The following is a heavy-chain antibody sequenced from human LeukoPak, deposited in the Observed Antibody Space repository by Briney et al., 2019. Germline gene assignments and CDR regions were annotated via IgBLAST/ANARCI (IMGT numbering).Heavy chain of an antibody. D-gene: IGHD3-16*01. CDR2: IWFDGSNK. V-gene: IGHV3-33*01. J-gene: IGHJ3*02. CDR3: ARGGEFEAFDI. Sequence: GGSLRLSCAAPGFIFSSYGMNWVRQAPGKGLEGVAIIWFDGSNKYYADSVKGRFTIPRDNSKNTLYLQMNSLRAEDTAVYYCARGGEFEAFDIWGQGTMVTVSS. CDR1: GFIFSSYG.